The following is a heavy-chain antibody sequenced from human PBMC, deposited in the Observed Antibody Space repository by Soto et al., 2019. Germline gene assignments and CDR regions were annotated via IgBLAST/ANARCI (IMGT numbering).Heavy chain of an antibody. D-gene: IGHD6-6*01. Sequence: GGSLRLSCAASGFTVSSKYMSWVRQAPGKGLEWVSLINRGGSISYADSVKGRFTISRDNSENTLYLQMSTLGVEDTAVYYCAREGGYSSSGGETTPAYYYYYGMDVWGQGTTVTVSS. CDR1: GFTVSSKY. CDR2: INRGGSI. CDR3: AREGGYSSSGGETTPAYYYYYGMDV. V-gene: IGHV3-66*01. J-gene: IGHJ6*02.